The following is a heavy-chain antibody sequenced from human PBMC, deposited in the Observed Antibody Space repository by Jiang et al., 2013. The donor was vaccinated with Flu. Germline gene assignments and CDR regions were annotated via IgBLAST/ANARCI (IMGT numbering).Heavy chain of an antibody. CDR3: ARPGGPGYSTSLGYWDWFDP. CDR2: SILVTLIP. CDR1: SFTSYW. V-gene: IGHV5-51*01. J-gene: IGHJ5*02. Sequence: SFTSYWIGWVRQMPGKAWSGWGSSILVTLIPDTARPSQGQVTISADKSISTAYLQWSSLKASDTAMYYCARPGGPGYSTSLGYWDWFDPWGQGTLVTVSS. D-gene: IGHD6-13*01.